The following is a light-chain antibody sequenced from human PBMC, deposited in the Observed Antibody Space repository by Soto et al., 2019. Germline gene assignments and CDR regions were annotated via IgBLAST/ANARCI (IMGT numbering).Light chain of an antibody. CDR2: AAS. CDR3: QQSYNSPPIT. CDR1: QNIFSS. Sequence: DVQMTQSPSSLSAYVGDRVTITCRAGQNIFSSLNWYQQKPGKAPKLLIYAASSLQSGVPSRFSGSGSGTDFTLTITSLQPEDFATYYCQQSYNSPPITFGQGTRLEI. J-gene: IGKJ5*01. V-gene: IGKV1-39*01.